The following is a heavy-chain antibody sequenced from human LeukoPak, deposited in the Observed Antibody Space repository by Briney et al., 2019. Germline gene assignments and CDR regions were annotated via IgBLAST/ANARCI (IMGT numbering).Heavy chain of an antibody. CDR3: ARVSASVGAPMDV. Sequence: SETLSLTCTVSGGSISSYYWSWIRQPAGKGLEWIGRIYTSGSTNYNPSLKSRVTMSVDTSKNQFSLRLSSVTAADAAVYYCARVSASVGAPMDVWGKGTTVTVSS. D-gene: IGHD1-26*01. V-gene: IGHV4-4*07. CDR1: GGSISSYY. CDR2: IYTSGST. J-gene: IGHJ6*03.